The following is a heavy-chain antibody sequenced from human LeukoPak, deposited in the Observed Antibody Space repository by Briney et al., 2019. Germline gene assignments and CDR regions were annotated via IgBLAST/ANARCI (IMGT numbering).Heavy chain of an antibody. Sequence: HTGGSLRLSCAASGFTFSSYEMNWVRQAPGKGLEWVSYISSSGSTIYYADSVKGRFTISRDNAKNSLYLQMNSLRAEDTAVYYCAELGITMIGGVWGQGTLVTVSS. V-gene: IGHV3-48*03. CDR3: AELGITMIGGV. CDR2: ISSSGSTI. D-gene: IGHD3-10*02. CDR1: GFTFSSYE. J-gene: IGHJ4*02.